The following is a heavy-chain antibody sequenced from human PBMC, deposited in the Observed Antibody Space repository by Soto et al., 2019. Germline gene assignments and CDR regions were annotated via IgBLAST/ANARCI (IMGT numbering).Heavy chain of an antibody. J-gene: IGHJ3*01. CDR3: ARSGPSDWQVALAM. Sequence: EIMSVSWVVSGGSCEKFGWRRIRQDPGKGLAWIGESNHRGSNNYSPSLTSRVTISLATSKHHCSLTLTSVPAADTAVSYCARSGPSDWQVALAMRGQGTMVTVSS. CDR2: SNHRGSN. CDR1: GGSCEKFG. V-gene: IGHV4-34*01. D-gene: IGHD6-19*01.